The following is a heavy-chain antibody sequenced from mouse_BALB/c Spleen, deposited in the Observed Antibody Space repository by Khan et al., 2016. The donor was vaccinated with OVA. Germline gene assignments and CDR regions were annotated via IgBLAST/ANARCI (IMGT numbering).Heavy chain of an antibody. CDR3: DSEDSMITTWFAY. V-gene: IGHV5-6-5*01. CDR2: ISIGGNT. J-gene: IGHJ3*01. Sequence: EVELVESGGGLVKPGGSLKLSCAASGFTFSTYIMSWVRQTPEKRLEWVASISIGGNTYYPDSVKGRFTISRDDARNILYLQMSSQTSENTAMNYSDSEDSMITTWFAYWGKGTLVTVSA. D-gene: IGHD2-4*01. CDR1: GFTFSTYI.